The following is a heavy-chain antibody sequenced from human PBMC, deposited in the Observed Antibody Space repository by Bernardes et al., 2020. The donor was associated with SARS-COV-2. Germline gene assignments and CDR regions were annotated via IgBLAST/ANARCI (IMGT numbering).Heavy chain of an antibody. V-gene: IGHV1-18*01. J-gene: IGHJ6*02. Sequence: ASVKVSCKASGYTFTSYGISWVRQAPGQGLEWMGWISAYNGNTNYAQKLQGRVTMTTDTSTSTAYMELRSLRSDDTAVYYCARDAPGVWSGYYRWWGLGLQPNNSAVHVDVWGQGTTVTVSS. CDR3: ARDAPGVWSGYYRWWGLGLQPNNSAVHVDV. CDR2: ISAYNGNT. CDR1: GYTFTSYG. D-gene: IGHD3-3*01.